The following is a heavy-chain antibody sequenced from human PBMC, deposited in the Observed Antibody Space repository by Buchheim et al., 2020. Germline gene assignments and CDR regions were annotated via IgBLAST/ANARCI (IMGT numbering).Heavy chain of an antibody. CDR2: IYYSGST. Sequence: QVQLQESGPGLVKPSETLSLTCTVSGGSVSSGSYYWSWIRQPPGKGLEWIGYIYYSGSTNYNPSLKSRVTISVDTSKNQFSLKLSSVTAADTAVYYCARGGQPLQYAFDYWGQGTL. J-gene: IGHJ4*02. V-gene: IGHV4-61*01. CDR1: GGSVSSGSYY. D-gene: IGHD2-2*01. CDR3: ARGGQPLQYAFDY.